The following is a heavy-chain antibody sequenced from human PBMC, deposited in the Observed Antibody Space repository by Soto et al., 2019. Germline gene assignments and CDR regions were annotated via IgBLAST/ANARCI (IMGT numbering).Heavy chain of an antibody. CDR3: ARDEGYCIRTSCQRYGFDP. J-gene: IGHJ5*02. V-gene: IGHV4-31*03. CDR2: IYYSGST. CDR1: GGSISSGGYY. Sequence: QVQLQESGPGLVKPSQTLSLTCTVSGGSISSGGYYWSWIRQHPGKGLEWIGYIYYSGSTYYNPSLKSRVTISVDTSKNQFSLKLSSVTAADTAVYYCARDEGYCIRTSCQRYGFDPWGQGTLVTVSS. D-gene: IGHD2-2*01.